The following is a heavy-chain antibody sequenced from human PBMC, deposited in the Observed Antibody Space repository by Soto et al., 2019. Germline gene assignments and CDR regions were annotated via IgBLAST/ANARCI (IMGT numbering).Heavy chain of an antibody. J-gene: IGHJ5*02. D-gene: IGHD3-10*01. CDR3: VKNSGWFNT. Sequence: PVGSLRLSCAASGFTFGTTDMSWVRQAPGEGLEWVSTIDGSGGITYYAGSVKGRFTISRDNSRNTVYLQMNSLRGDDTALYYCVKNSGWFNTWGQGALVTVSS. V-gene: IGHV3-23*01. CDR2: IDGSGGIT. CDR1: GFTFGTTD.